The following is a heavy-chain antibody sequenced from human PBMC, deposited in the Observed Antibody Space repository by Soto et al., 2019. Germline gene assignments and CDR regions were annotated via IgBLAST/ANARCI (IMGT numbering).Heavy chain of an antibody. Sequence: LGESLKISFKGSGYSFTSYWISWVRQMPGKGLEWMGRIDPSDSYTNYSPSFQGHVTISADKSISTAYLQWSSLKASDTAMYYCARHLYFAGSYSDYYGMDVWGQGTTVTVSS. CDR1: GYSFTSYW. V-gene: IGHV5-10-1*01. CDR2: IDPSDSYT. J-gene: IGHJ6*02. D-gene: IGHD3-10*01. CDR3: ARHLYFAGSYSDYYGMDV.